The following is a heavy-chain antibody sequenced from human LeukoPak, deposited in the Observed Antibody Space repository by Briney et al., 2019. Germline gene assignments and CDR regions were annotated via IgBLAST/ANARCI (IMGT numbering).Heavy chain of an antibody. CDR2: ISSSSSYT. J-gene: IGHJ4*02. CDR1: RFTFSDYY. Sequence: GGSLRLSCAASRFTFSDYYMSWMRQAPGQGRVGVSYISSSSSYTNYADSVKGRFTISRDNAKNSLYLQMDSLRADDTAVYYCARDRDYDYPDYCGQGTLVTVSS. V-gene: IGHV3-11*06. D-gene: IGHD3-16*01. CDR3: ARDRDYDYPDY.